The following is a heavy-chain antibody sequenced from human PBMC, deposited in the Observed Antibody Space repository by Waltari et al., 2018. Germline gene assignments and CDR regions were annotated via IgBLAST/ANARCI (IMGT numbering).Heavy chain of an antibody. CDR2: NNPIFGTL. Sequence: QVQLVQSGAEVKKPGSSVKVSCRASGGTIRTSDIIWVRQAPGQGLEWVGGNNPIFGTLSFTPKFQGRLTITADEPTTTAYMELRNLTSEDTAFYYCARERAPLTRHGMDVWGQGTVVTVSS. CDR3: ARERAPLTRHGMDV. CDR1: GGTIRTSD. J-gene: IGHJ6*02. V-gene: IGHV1-69*01. D-gene: IGHD3-9*01.